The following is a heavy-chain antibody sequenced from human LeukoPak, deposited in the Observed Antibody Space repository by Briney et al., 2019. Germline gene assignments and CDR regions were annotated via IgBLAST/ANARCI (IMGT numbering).Heavy chain of an antibody. Sequence: GGSLRLSCAASGFTFSNAWMSWVRQAPGKGLEWVGRIKSKTDGGTTDYAAPVKGRFTISRDDSKNTLYLQMNSLKTEDTAVYYCTTVGYQLLPGSYYYYMDVWGKGTTVTVSS. CDR1: GFTFSNAW. V-gene: IGHV3-15*01. D-gene: IGHD2-2*01. J-gene: IGHJ6*03. CDR2: IKSKTDGGTT. CDR3: TTVGYQLLPGSYYYYMDV.